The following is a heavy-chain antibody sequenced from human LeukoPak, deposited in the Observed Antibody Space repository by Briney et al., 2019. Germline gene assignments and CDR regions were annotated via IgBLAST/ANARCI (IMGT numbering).Heavy chain of an antibody. V-gene: IGHV4-4*07. D-gene: IGHD3-10*01. CDR3: ARDDYYGSSYYMDV. CDR2: IYTSGST. CDR1: GGSISSYY. J-gene: IGHJ6*03. Sequence: PSETLSLTCTVSGGSISSYYWSWIRQPAGKGLEWIGRIYTSGSTNYNPSLKSRVTMSVDTSKNQFSLKLSSVTAADTAVYYCARDDYYGSSYYMDVWGKGTTVTISS.